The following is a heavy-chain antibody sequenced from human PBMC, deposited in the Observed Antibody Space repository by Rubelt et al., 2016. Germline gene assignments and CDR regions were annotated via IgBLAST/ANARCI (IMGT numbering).Heavy chain of an antibody. V-gene: IGHV4-34*01. D-gene: IGHD4-17*01. CDR2: INHSGST. J-gene: IGHJ6*02. CDR3: ARERGKGLRSYGLDV. Sequence: QVQLQQWGAGLLKPSETLSLTCAVYGGSFSGYYFSWIRQSPGKGLEWIGEINHSGSTKYNPSLKSRVTISVDTSKNQFSLKLSSVTAADTAVYYCARERGKGLRSYGLDVWGQGTTVTVSS. CDR1: GGSFSGYY.